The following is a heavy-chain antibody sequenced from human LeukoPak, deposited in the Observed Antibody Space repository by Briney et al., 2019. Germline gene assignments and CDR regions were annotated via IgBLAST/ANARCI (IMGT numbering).Heavy chain of an antibody. CDR1: GYTLTELS. CDR2: FDPEDGET. J-gene: IGHJ2*01. V-gene: IGHV1-24*01. D-gene: IGHD4-11*01. CDR3: ATVSPNDYREWYFDL. Sequence: ASVKVSCKVSGYTLTELSMHWVRQAPGKGLEWMGGFDPEDGETIYAQKFQGRVTMTEDTSTDTAYMELSSLRSEDTAVYYCATVSPNDYREWYFDLWGRGTLVTVSS.